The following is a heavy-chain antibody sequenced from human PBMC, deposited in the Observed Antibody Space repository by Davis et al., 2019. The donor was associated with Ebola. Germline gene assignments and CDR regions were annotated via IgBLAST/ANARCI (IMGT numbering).Heavy chain of an antibody. V-gene: IGHV3-23*02. J-gene: IGHJ4*02. Sequence: PGGSLRLSCVASGLTFGDTGMAWVRQAPGKGLQWVSSISGTGITYYEASVKGRFSISRDNSKNTVYLFMNRLRDEDTAVYYCAKVNVLRKLDWLLGYFDSWGQGTLVTVSS. D-gene: IGHD3-9*01. CDR3: AKVNVLRKLDWLLGYFDS. CDR2: ISGTGIT. CDR1: GLTFGDTG.